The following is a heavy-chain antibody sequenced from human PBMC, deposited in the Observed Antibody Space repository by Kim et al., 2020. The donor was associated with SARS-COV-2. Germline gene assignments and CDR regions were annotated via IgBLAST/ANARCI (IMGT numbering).Heavy chain of an antibody. Sequence: GGSLRLSCAASGFTFSSYEMNWVRQAPGKGLEWVSYISSSGSTIYYADSVKGRFTISRDNAKNSLYLQMNSLRAEDTAVYYCARDYYYDSSGFRVDAFDIWGQGTMVTVSS. CDR2: ISSSGSTI. V-gene: IGHV3-48*03. CDR1: GFTFSSYE. CDR3: ARDYYYDSSGFRVDAFDI. J-gene: IGHJ3*02. D-gene: IGHD3-22*01.